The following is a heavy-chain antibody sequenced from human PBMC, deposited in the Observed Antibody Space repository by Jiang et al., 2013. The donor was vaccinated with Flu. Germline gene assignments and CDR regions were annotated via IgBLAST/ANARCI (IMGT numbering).Heavy chain of an antibody. CDR2: IKSDGSEE. Sequence: VQLVESGGDLVQPGGSLRLSCEVSGFTFSSYWMSWVRQAPGKGLEWVAAIKSDGSEEYYVESVTGRFTISRDNAKDSLSLQMKGLRAEDSALYYCARDVYTFGLNDAFDVWGQGYNGHRL. CDR3: ARDVYTFGLNDAFDV. CDR1: GFTFSSYW. J-gene: IGHJ3*01. V-gene: IGHV3-7*01. D-gene: IGHD3-3*01.